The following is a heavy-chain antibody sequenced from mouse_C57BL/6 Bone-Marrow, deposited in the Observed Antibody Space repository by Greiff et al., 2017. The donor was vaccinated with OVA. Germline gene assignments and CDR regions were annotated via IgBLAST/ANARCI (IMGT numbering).Heavy chain of an antibody. J-gene: IGHJ2*01. V-gene: IGHV5-6*01. Sequence: EVQLVESGGDLVKPGGSLKLSCAASGFTFSSYGMSWVRQTPDKRLEWVANISSGASYTYYPDSVKGRFTFSRDNAKNTLYLHMSRLKAEDTAMYYGAIHPVISTVVAVDYWGQGTTLTVSS. CDR2: ISSGASYT. CDR1: GFTFSSYG. CDR3: AIHPVISTVVAVDY. D-gene: IGHD1-1*01.